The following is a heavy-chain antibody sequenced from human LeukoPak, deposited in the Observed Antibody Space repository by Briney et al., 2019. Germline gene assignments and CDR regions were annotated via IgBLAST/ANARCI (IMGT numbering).Heavy chain of an antibody. CDR1: GGSISGYY. Sequence: SETLSLTCTVSGGSISGYYWSWIRQPPGKGLEWVGSIYYTGSTDYNPSLKSRVSVSLDTFKKQFSLRLSSVTAADTAVYYCARADRHAVDFWGQGTLVTVSS. V-gene: IGHV4-59*08. D-gene: IGHD3-22*01. CDR2: IYYTGST. J-gene: IGHJ4*02. CDR3: ARADRHAVDF.